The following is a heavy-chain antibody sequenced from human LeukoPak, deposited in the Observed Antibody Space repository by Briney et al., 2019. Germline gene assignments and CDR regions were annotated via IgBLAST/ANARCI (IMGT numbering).Heavy chain of an antibody. V-gene: IGHV3-9*01. J-gene: IGHJ4*02. D-gene: IGHD3-22*01. CDR2: ISWNSGSI. CDR1: GFTFSSYA. Sequence: GGSLRLSCAASGFTFSSYAMSWVRQAPGKGLEWVSGISWNSGSIGYADSVKGRFTISRDNAKNSLYLQMNSLRAEDTALYYCAKVLVSGSSGYSAIFDYWGQGTLVTVSS. CDR3: AKVLVSGSSGYSAIFDY.